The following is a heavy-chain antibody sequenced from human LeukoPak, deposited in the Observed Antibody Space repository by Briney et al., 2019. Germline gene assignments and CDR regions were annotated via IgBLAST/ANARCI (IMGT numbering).Heavy chain of an antibody. J-gene: IGHJ3*02. CDR2: IWNDGSNK. CDR3: ARDHFAWVTTGAFDI. CDR1: GFTFSSYG. Sequence: PGGALRLSCAASGFTFSSYGMHWVRQAPGKGLEWVAVIWNDGSNKYYADSVKGGFTISRDNSKNTLYLQMNSLRAEDTAVYYCARDHFAWVTTGAFDIWGQGTMVTASS. V-gene: IGHV3-33*01. D-gene: IGHD3-22*01.